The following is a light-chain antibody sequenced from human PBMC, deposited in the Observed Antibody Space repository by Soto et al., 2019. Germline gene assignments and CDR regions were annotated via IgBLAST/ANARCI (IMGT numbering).Light chain of an antibody. J-gene: IGLJ1*01. CDR3: SSYTSSNTLEV. CDR2: EVS. V-gene: IGLV2-14*01. CDR1: SRDVGGSNY. Sequence: QSALIQPASVSGSPVPSITISCTGTSRDVGGSNYVSWYQHHPHRAPKLLIYEVSYRPSGFSSRFSGSKSGNTASLTISRLQAEDEADYYCSSYTSSNTLEVFGVGTKLTVL.